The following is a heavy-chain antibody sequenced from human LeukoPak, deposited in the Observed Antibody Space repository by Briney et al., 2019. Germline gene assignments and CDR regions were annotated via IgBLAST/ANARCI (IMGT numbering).Heavy chain of an antibody. J-gene: IGHJ6*02. Sequence: SETLSLTCTVSGGSISSYYWSWIRQPPGKGLEWIGYIYYSGSTNYNPSLKSRVTISVDTSKNQFSLKLSSVTAADTAVYYCARCSSYYHYGMDVWGQGTTVTVSS. CDR1: GGSISSYY. D-gene: IGHD2-2*01. CDR2: IYYSGST. CDR3: ARCSSYYHYGMDV. V-gene: IGHV4-59*01.